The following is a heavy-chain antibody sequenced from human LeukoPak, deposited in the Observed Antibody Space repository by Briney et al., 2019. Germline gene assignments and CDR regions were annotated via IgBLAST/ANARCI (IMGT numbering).Heavy chain of an antibody. V-gene: IGHV4-59*12. CDR3: ARDGIAVAGQP. CDR2: IYYSGST. J-gene: IGHJ4*02. D-gene: IGHD6-19*01. Sequence: SETLSLTCTVSGGSISHYYWSWIRQPPGKGLEWIGYIYYSGSTNYNPSLKSRVTISVDTSKNQFSLKLSSVTAADTAVYYRARDGIAVAGQPWGQGTLVTVSS. CDR1: GGSISHYY.